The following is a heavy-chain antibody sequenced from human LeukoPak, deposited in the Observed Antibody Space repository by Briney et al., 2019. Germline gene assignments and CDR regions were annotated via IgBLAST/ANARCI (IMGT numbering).Heavy chain of an antibody. J-gene: IGHJ6*02. V-gene: IGHV3-30*18. CDR2: TSYDGSNK. CDR1: GFTFSSFS. CDR3: AKGRVGANGYYYYGMDV. D-gene: IGHD1-26*01. Sequence: GGSLRLSCAAIGFTFSSFSMHWVRQAPGKGLEWVAVTSYDGSNKYYADSVKGRFTISRDNSKNTLYLQMNSLRTEDTAVYYCAKGRVGANGYYYYGMDVWGQGTTVTVSS.